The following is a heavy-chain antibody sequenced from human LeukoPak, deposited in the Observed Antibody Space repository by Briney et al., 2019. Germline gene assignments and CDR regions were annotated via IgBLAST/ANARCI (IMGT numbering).Heavy chain of an antibody. V-gene: IGHV3-7*01. D-gene: IGHD5-18*01. Sequence: GGSLRLSCAASGFTFSSYTMNWVRQAPGKGLEWVASINQDGSEKHFVDSVKGRFTMSRDNAKNSLYLQLNSLRAEDTGVYYCAREQQIWLFWGQGTLVTVSS. CDR2: INQDGSEK. J-gene: IGHJ4*02. CDR1: GFTFSSYT. CDR3: AREQQIWLF.